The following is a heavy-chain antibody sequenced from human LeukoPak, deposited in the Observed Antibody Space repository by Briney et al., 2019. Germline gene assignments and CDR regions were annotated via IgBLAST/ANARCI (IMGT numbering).Heavy chain of an antibody. CDR1: GFTFSDYY. J-gene: IGHJ6*03. V-gene: IGHV4-30-4*08. D-gene: IGHD2-2*02. CDR2: IYYSGST. Sequence: LRLSCAASGFTFSDYYMSWIRQPPGKGLEWIGYIYYSGSTYYNPSLKSRVTISVDTSKNQFSLKLSSVTAADTAVYYCARVSVWEVVPAAIRAVYMDVWGKGTTVTVSS. CDR3: ARVSVWEVVPAAIRAVYMDV.